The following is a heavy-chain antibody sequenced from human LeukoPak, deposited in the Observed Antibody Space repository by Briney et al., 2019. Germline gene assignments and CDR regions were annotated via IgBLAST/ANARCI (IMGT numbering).Heavy chain of an antibody. CDR3: AKDGARDGYNYPDY. CDR1: GFTVSSNY. J-gene: IGHJ4*02. D-gene: IGHD5-24*01. V-gene: IGHV3-53*01. Sequence: PGGSLRLSCAASGFTVSSNYMSWVRQAPGKELECVSVIYSGGSTYYADSVKGRFTISRDKSKNTLYLQMNSLRAEDTAVYYCAKDGARDGYNYPDYWGQGTLVTVSS. CDR2: IYSGGST.